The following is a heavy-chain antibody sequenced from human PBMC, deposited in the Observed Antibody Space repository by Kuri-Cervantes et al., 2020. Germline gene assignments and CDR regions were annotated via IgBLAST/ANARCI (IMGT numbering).Heavy chain of an antibody. Sequence: ASVKVSCKASGYTFTGYYMHWMRQAPGQGLEWMGWINPNSGGTNYAQKFQGRVTMTRDTSTSTVYMELSSLRSEDTAVYYCARDSSQTPLEGPGYGMDVWGQGTTVTVSS. V-gene: IGHV1-2*02. CDR2: INPNSGGT. D-gene: IGHD2/OR15-2a*01. CDR3: ARDSSQTPLEGPGYGMDV. J-gene: IGHJ6*02. CDR1: GYTFTGYY.